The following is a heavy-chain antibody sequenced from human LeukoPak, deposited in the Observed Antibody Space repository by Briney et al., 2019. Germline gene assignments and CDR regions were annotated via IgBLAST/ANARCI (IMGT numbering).Heavy chain of an antibody. V-gene: IGHV3-30*18. Sequence: GRSLRLSCAASRLSFSSYGMHWVRQAPGKGLEWVALISYDGSYKYYADSVKGRFTISRDNFKNTLYLQMNSLRAEDTAVYYCAKTVVPGATQYYYGMDVWGQGTTVTVSS. CDR2: ISYDGSYK. CDR3: AKTVVPGATQYYYGMDV. D-gene: IGHD2-2*01. CDR1: RLSFSSYG. J-gene: IGHJ6*02.